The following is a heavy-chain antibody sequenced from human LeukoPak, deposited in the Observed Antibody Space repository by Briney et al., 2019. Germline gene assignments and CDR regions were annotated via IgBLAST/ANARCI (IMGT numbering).Heavy chain of an antibody. Sequence: ASVKVSCKASGYTFTSYGISWVRQAPGQGLEWMGWISAYNGNTNYAQKLQGRVTMTTDTSTSTAYMELRSLRSDDTAVYYCARAAYYYDISPNWFDPWGQGTLVTVSS. CDR1: GYTFTSYG. CDR3: ARAAYYYDISPNWFDP. CDR2: ISAYNGNT. V-gene: IGHV1-18*01. J-gene: IGHJ5*02. D-gene: IGHD3-22*01.